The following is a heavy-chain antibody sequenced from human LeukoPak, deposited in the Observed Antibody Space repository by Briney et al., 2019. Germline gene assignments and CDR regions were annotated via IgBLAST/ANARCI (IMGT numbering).Heavy chain of an antibody. CDR1: GFTFSSYG. J-gene: IGHJ4*02. Sequence: GGSLRLSCAASGFTFSSYGMHWVRQAPGKGLGWVAVISYDGSNKYYADSVKGRFTISRDNSKNTLYLQMNSLRAEDTAVYYCAKGSGHGIAAAGSVYWGQGTLVTVSS. CDR2: ISYDGSNK. D-gene: IGHD6-13*01. CDR3: AKGSGHGIAAAGSVY. V-gene: IGHV3-30*18.